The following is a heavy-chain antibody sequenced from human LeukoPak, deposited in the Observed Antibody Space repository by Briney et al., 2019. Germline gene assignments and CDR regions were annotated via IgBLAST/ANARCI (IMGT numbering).Heavy chain of an antibody. D-gene: IGHD3-10*01. CDR3: MRRIYGSGRVDP. CDR2: FYYNGVT. J-gene: IGHJ5*02. Sequence: SETLSLTCTVSGGSISSSDYLWGWVRQPPGKGLEWIGDFYYNGVTSYNPSLKSRVTISVDTSRNQISLKLTSVTAADTAVYYCMRRIYGSGRVDPWGQGTLVTVSS. CDR1: GGSISSSDYL. V-gene: IGHV4-39*01.